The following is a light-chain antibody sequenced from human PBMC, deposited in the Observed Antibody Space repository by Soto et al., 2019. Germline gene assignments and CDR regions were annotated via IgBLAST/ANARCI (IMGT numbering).Light chain of an antibody. CDR1: QYIYTW. CDR2: KAS. CDR3: QLLNGFPIS. V-gene: IGKV1-5*03. J-gene: IGKJ5*01. Sequence: DIQMTQSPSPLSASVGDSVTITCRASQYIYTWVAWYQQRPGKAPKLLIQKASLLESGVPSRFSGSGSGTDFTLTISSLQPEDFATYCCQLLNGFPISFGQGTRLEIK.